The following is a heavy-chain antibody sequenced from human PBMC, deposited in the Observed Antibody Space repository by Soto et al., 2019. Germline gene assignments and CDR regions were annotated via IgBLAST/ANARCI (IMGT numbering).Heavy chain of an antibody. CDR1: GYSFTSYW. D-gene: IGHD3-10*01. J-gene: IGHJ6*03. Sequence: PGESLKISCKGSGYSFTSYWIGWVRQMPGKGLEWMGIIYPGDSDTRYSPSFQGQVTISADKSISTAYLQWSSLKASDTAMYYCARHSGSGSYDPYYYYYYMDGWGKGTTVTVSS. V-gene: IGHV5-51*01. CDR3: ARHSGSGSYDPYYYYYYMDG. CDR2: IYPGDSDT.